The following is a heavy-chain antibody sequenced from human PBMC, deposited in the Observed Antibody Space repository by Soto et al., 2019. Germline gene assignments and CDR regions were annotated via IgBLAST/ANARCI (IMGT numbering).Heavy chain of an antibody. V-gene: IGHV3-21*01. D-gene: IGHD3-3*01. J-gene: IGHJ4*02. CDR1: GFTFRSFT. CDR3: ARDVSPGSDFWSGYRKGAIPTPFDY. CDR2: ISSNSAYI. Sequence: GGSLRLSCAASGFTFRSFTMNWVRQAPGKGLEWVSTISSNSAYIYYTDALRGRFTISRDDAKNSLYLQMNSLRAEDTAVYYCARDVSPGSDFWSGYRKGAIPTPFDYWGQGTLVTVSS.